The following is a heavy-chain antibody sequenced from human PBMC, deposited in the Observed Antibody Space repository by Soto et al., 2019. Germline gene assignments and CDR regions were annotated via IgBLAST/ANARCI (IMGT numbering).Heavy chain of an antibody. CDR3: ARYIYGKGFNA. D-gene: IGHD5-18*01. J-gene: IGHJ5*02. CDR2: MRANSGDT. Sequence: QVQLVQSGAEVKKPGASVKVSCKASGDTFTNFDINWVRQATGQGLEWMGWMRANSGDTGHAQKFQGRVSMTRNTSINTAYMELSSLRAEDPAVYYCARYIYGKGFNAWGQGTLVIVSS. V-gene: IGHV1-8*01. CDR1: GDTFTNFD.